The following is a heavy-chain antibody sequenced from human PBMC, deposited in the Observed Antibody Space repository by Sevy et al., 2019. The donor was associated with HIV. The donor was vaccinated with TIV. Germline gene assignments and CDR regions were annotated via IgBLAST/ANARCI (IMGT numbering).Heavy chain of an antibody. CDR3: ARQNFYSTSGYGVDF. J-gene: IGHJ4*02. V-gene: IGHV4-38-2*01. Sequence: SETLSLTCAVSGYSINSGYLWGWIRQPPGKGLEWAGGIYRNGSTYYNPSLKSRVTISVDTSKNRFSLKLNSVTVEDTAVYFCARQNFYSTSGYGVDFWGQGTLVTVSS. D-gene: IGHD3-22*01. CDR1: GYSINSGYL. CDR2: IYRNGST.